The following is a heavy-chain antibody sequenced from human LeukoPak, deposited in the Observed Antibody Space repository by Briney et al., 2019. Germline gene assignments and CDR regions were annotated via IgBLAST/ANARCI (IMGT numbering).Heavy chain of an antibody. CDR3: AREAAAGNWFDP. J-gene: IGHJ5*02. V-gene: IGHV3-21*01. CDR1: GFTFSSYS. D-gene: IGHD6-13*01. CDR2: ISSSNSYI. Sequence: GGSLRLSCAASGFTFSSYSMNWVRQAPGKGLEWVSSISSSNSYIYYADSVKGRFTISRDNAKNSLYLQMNSLRAEDTAVYYCAREAAAGNWFDPWGQGTLVTVSS.